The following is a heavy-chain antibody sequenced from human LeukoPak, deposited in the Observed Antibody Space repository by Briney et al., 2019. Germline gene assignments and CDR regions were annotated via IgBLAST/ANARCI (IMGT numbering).Heavy chain of an antibody. D-gene: IGHD3-3*01. CDR3: TKDGPAYYDFWSGSRPEYYFDY. V-gene: IGHV1-69*13. J-gene: IGHJ4*02. Sequence: GASVKVSCKASGGTFSSYAISWVRQAPGQGLEWMGGIIPIFCTANYAQKFQGRVTITADESTSTAYMELSSLRSEDTAVYYCTKDGPAYYDFWSGSRPEYYFDYWGQGTLVTVSS. CDR2: IIPIFCTA. CDR1: GGTFSSYA.